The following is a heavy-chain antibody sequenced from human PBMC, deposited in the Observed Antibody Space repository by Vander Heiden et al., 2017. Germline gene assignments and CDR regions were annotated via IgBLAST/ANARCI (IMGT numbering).Heavy chain of an antibody. CDR3: ARSPISVTGFFDS. CDR2: ISRSGATT. D-gene: IGHD6-19*01. J-gene: IGHJ4*02. CDR1: GFNFNNFA. Sequence: EVQLLPSGGDLVQPGGALTPSCAASGFNFNNFALSWVRQARGKGLECVSTISRSGATTYYSDSVNGRFTVSRNNSKTSLYLRMNTVRAEDTALYDCARSPISVTGFFDSWGQGTLVTVSS. V-gene: IGHV3-23*01.